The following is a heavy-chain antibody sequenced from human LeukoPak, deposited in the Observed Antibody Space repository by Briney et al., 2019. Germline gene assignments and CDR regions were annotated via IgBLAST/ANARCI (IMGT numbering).Heavy chain of an antibody. D-gene: IGHD4-17*01. J-gene: IGHJ4*02. CDR2: ISYSGST. Sequence: SETLSLSCRVSGGSVSSGSYYWSWIRQPPGKGLEWIGYISYSGSTNYNPSLKRRGTISVDTSKKQFPLKVSTVSAADTAVYYCASRDYGDSHFDYWGQGTLVTVSS. CDR3: ASRDYGDSHFDY. CDR1: GGSVSSGSYY. V-gene: IGHV4-61*01.